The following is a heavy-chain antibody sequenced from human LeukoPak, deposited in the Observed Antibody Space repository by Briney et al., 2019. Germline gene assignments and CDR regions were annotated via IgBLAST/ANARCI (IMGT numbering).Heavy chain of an antibody. D-gene: IGHD3-3*01. CDR2: ISAYNGNT. V-gene: IGHV1-18*01. J-gene: IGHJ4*02. CDR1: GYTFTSYG. Sequence: ASVKVSCKASGYTFTSYGISWVRQAPGQGLEWVGWISAYNGNTNYAQKLQGRVTMTTDTSTSTAYMELRSLRSDDTAVHYCARDLYDFWSGREPYYFDYWGQGTLVTVSS. CDR3: ARDLYDFWSGREPYYFDY.